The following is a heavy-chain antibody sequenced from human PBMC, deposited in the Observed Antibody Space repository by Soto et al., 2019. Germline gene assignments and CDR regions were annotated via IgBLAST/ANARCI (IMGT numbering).Heavy chain of an antibody. CDR1: GGSISSGGYY. Sequence: VQLQAAGPGLVKPSQTLSLTCTVSGGSISSGGYYWSWIRQHPGKGLAWIGYIYYSGSTYYNPSLKRRVTISVDTSKNQFSLKLSSVTAADTAVYYCARTGERWILGYYFDYWGQGTLVNVSS. V-gene: IGHV4-31*03. J-gene: IGHJ4*02. CDR2: IYYSGST. CDR3: ARTGERWILGYYFDY. D-gene: IGHD2-2*03.